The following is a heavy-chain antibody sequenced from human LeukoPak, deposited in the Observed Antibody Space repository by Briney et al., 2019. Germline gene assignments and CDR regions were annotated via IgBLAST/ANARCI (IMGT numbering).Heavy chain of an antibody. D-gene: IGHD6-19*01. Sequence: EASVKVSCKASGYTFTSYDINWVRQATGQGLEWMGWMNPKSGNTGYAQKFQGRVTITRNTSISTAYMEVSSLRYEDTAVYYCARRAVDNSYYYYMDVWGKGTTVTVSS. CDR3: ARRAVDNSYYYYMDV. V-gene: IGHV1-8*03. J-gene: IGHJ6*03. CDR1: GYTFTSYD. CDR2: MNPKSGNT.